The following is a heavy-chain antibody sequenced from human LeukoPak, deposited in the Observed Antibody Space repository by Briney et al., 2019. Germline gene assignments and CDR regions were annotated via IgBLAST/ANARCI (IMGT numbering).Heavy chain of an antibody. Sequence: ETLSLTCTVSGGSISSYYWSWIRQPAGKGLEWIGRIYTSGSTNYNPSLKSRVTMSVDTSKNQFSLKLSSVTAADTAVYYCVRETTGRDTAMVNPYFDYWGQGTLVNVSS. V-gene: IGHV4-4*07. D-gene: IGHD5-18*01. CDR1: GGSISSYY. CDR2: IYTSGST. CDR3: VRETTGRDTAMVNPYFDY. J-gene: IGHJ4*02.